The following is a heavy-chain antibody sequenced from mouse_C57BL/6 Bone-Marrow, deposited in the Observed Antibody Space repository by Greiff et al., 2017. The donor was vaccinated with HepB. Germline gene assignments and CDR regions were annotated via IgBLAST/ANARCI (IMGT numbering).Heavy chain of an antibody. CDR3: ATRYYAMDY. CDR2: ISSVSSTI. Sequence: EVQVVESGGGLVKPGGSLKLSCAASGFSFSDSGMHWVRQAPEKGLEWVAYISSVSSTIYYADTVKGRFTISRDNAKNTLFLQMTSMWSEETAMYCCATRYYAMDYWGQGTSVTVSA. J-gene: IGHJ4*01. CDR1: GFSFSDSG. V-gene: IGHV5-17*01.